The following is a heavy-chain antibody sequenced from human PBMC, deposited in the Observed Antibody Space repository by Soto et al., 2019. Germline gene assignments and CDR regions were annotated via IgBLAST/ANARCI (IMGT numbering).Heavy chain of an antibody. CDR2: MNPNSGNT. J-gene: IGHJ4*02. CDR3: ARVYSSWDYFDY. Sequence: ASVKVSCKASGYTFTSYDINWVRQATGQGLEWMGWMNPNSGNTGYAQKFQGRVTMTRNTSISTAYMELSSLRSEDTAVYYCARVYSSWDYFDYWGQGTLVTVSS. D-gene: IGHD6-6*01. CDR1: GYTFTSYD. V-gene: IGHV1-8*01.